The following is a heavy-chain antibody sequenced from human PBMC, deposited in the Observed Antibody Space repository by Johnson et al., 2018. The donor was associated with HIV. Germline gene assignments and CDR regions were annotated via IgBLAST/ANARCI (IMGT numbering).Heavy chain of an antibody. J-gene: IGHJ3*02. V-gene: IGHV3-30*14. Sequence: QVQLVESGGGLVQPGGSLRLSCAASGFTFSSYAMHWVRQAPGKGLEWVAVISYGGSNKSYADSVKGRFTISRDNSKNTLDLQMNSLRAEDPAVYYCVSSAQWSGWPPGAFDIWGQGTMVTVSS. CDR1: GFTFSSYA. CDR3: VSSAQWSGWPPGAFDI. CDR2: ISYGGSNK. D-gene: IGHD6-19*01.